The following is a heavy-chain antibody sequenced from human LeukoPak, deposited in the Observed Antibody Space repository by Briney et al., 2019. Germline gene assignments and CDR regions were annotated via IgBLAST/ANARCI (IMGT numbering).Heavy chain of an antibody. D-gene: IGHD3-3*02. V-gene: IGHV4-39*01. J-gene: IGHJ4*02. Sequence: PSETQSLTCTVSGGSISSSSHYRGWIRQPPGKGLEWIGSIHYSGSTYYNPSLKSRVTVSVDTSNSQFSLKLTSVTAADTAVYRCARRLSTYYFDHWGQGTLVTVSS. CDR2: IHYSGST. CDR3: ARRLSTYYFDH. CDR1: GGSISSSSHY.